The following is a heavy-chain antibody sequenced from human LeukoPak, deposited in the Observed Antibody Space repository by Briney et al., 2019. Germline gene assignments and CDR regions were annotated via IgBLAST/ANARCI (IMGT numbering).Heavy chain of an antibody. CDR3: ARDMRGDYGDYSSSDYYYGMDV. V-gene: IGHV3-7*01. Sequence: GGSLRLSCAASGFTFSSYWMNWARQAPGKGLEWVASINHNGNVNYYVDSVKGRFTISRDNSKNTLNLQMNSLRAEDTAVYYCARDMRGDYGDYSSSDYYYGMDVWGQGTTVTVSS. CDR1: GFTFSSYW. D-gene: IGHD4-17*01. CDR2: INHNGNVN. J-gene: IGHJ6*02.